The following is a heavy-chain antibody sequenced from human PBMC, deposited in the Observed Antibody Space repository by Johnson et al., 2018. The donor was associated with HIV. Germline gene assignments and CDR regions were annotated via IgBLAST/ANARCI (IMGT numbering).Heavy chain of an antibody. CDR1: GFTFSDYY. J-gene: IGHJ3*02. D-gene: IGHD6-13*01. Sequence: VQLVESGGGLVKPGGSLRLSCAASGFTFSDYYMSWIRQAPGKGLEWVGRVKSKIDGGTTDYAAPVKGRFTISRDDSKNTLYLQVISLKTEDTAVYYCTRSIAATGRDAFDIWGQGTMVTVSS. CDR2: VKSKIDGGTT. V-gene: IGHV3-15*01. CDR3: TRSIAATGRDAFDI.